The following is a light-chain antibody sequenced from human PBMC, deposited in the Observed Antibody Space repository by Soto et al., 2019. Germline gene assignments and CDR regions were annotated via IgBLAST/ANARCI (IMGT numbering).Light chain of an antibody. CDR1: QSLNSH. CDR2: ATS. V-gene: IGKV3-15*01. CDR3: QQYDLWPIT. J-gene: IGKJ5*01. Sequence: EIVVTQSPDTLSVSPGERAPLSCRASQSLNSHLAWYQQKPGQGPRLLIYATSTRATGISDRFSGSGSGTEFTLTINSLQSEDFAVYYCQQYDLWPITFGQGTQLEVK.